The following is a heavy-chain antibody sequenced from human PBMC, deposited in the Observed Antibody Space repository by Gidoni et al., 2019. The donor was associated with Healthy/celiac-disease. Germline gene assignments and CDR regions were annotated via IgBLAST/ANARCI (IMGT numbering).Heavy chain of an antibody. CDR2: INPSGGST. CDR3: ARVGDIGGFDY. D-gene: IGHD2-15*01. Sequence: QVQLVQAGAEEKKHGASVKVSCQASGYTFTSYYMHWVRQAPGQGLAWMGIINPSGGSTSYAQKFQGRVTMTRDTSTSTVYMALSSLRSEDTAVYYCARVGDIGGFDYWGQVTLVTVSS. J-gene: IGHJ4*02. CDR1: GYTFTSYY. V-gene: IGHV1-46*03.